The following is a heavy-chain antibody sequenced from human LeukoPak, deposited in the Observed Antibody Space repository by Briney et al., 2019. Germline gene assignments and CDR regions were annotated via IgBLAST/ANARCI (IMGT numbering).Heavy chain of an antibody. Sequence: SETLSLTCTVSGGSISGYYWTWIRQPPGQGLEWIGYIYYTGSTNYNPSLKSRVTISVDTSKNQFSPNLSSVTAADTALYYCARFDRDGYNLDYWGQGTLVTVSS. CDR1: GGSISGYY. CDR2: IYYTGST. CDR3: ARFDRDGYNLDY. D-gene: IGHD5-24*01. J-gene: IGHJ4*02. V-gene: IGHV4-59*01.